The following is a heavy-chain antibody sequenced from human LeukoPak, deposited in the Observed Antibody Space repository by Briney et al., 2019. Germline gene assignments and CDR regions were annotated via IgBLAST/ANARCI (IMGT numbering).Heavy chain of an antibody. V-gene: IGHV1-69*06. CDR2: IIPIFGTA. Sequence: ASVKVSCKASGGTFSSYAISWVRQAPGQGLEWMGGIIPIFGTANYAQKFQGRVTITADKSTSTAYMELSSLRSEDTAVYYCARDRYYDFWSGWYNWFDPWGQGTLVTVSS. D-gene: IGHD3-3*01. CDR3: ARDRYYDFWSGWYNWFDP. J-gene: IGHJ5*02. CDR1: GGTFSSYA.